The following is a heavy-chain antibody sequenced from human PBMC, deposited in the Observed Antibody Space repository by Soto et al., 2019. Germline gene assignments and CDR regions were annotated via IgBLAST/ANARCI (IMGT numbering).Heavy chain of an antibody. V-gene: IGHV1-8*01. Sequence: QVQLVQSGAEVKKPGASVKVSCKASGYTFSNNDINWVRQATGQGLEWMGWMNPNSGDTGYAQKFQGRVTMTRNTSISTAYMELRSLRSEDTAVFYCPRARRFHYYYYGTDVLGLGTTVTVSS. CDR1: GYTFSNND. J-gene: IGHJ6*02. D-gene: IGHD3-3*01. CDR3: PRARRFHYYYYGTDV. CDR2: MNPNSGDT.